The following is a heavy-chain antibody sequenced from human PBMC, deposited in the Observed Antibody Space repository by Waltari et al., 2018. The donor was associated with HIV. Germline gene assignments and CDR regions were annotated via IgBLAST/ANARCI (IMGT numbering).Heavy chain of an antibody. D-gene: IGHD5-18*01. J-gene: IGHJ4*02. Sequence: QLQLQESGPGLVKPSETLSLTCTVSGGSISSSSYYWGWIRQPPGKGLEWIGSIYYSGGTYYNPSLKSRVTISVDTSKNQFSLKLSSVTAADTAVYYCARAGGPGVIPQLWLRYDYWGQGTLVTVSS. V-gene: IGHV4-39*07. CDR2: IYYSGGT. CDR1: GGSISSSSYY. CDR3: ARAGGPGVIPQLWLRYDY.